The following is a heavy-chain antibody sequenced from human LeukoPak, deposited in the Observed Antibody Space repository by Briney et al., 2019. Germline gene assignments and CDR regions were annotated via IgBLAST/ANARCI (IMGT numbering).Heavy chain of an antibody. CDR2: ISGSGGST. D-gene: IGHD1-26*01. J-gene: IGHJ6*03. CDR1: GFTFSSYA. CDR3: ARDKEWELLYYYYYMDV. V-gene: IGHV3-23*01. Sequence: GGSLRLSCAASGFTFSSYAMSWVRQAPGKGLEWVSAISGSGGSTYYADSVKGRFTISRDNSKNTLYLQMNSLRAEDTAVYYCARDKEWELLYYYYYMDVWGKGTTVTVSS.